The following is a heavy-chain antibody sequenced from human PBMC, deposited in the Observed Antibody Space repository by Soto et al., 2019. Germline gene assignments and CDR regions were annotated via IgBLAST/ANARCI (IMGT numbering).Heavy chain of an antibody. CDR3: AREEDIVVVPAAIPPRHYYYYYGMDV. Sequence: AAVKVSCKASGYTFTGYYMHWVRQAPGQGLEWMGWINPNSGGTNYAQKFQGRVTMTGDTSISTAYMELSRLRSDDTAVYYCAREEDIVVVPAAIPPRHYYYYYGMDVWGQGTTVTVSS. CDR2: INPNSGGT. J-gene: IGHJ6*02. D-gene: IGHD2-2*02. CDR1: GYTFTGYY. V-gene: IGHV1-2*02.